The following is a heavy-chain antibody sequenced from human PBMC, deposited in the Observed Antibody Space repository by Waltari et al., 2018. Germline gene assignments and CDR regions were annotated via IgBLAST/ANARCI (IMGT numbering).Heavy chain of an antibody. CDR1: GFRLRDYA. V-gene: IGHV3-21*02. Sequence: DVQLVESGGGLVKPGRSLPPACPASGFRLRDYALNWVRKGPGKGLEWVSSISSRSKYIDYADSVKGRFTISRDNAKKFLYLEMNALSADDTAVYYCARDNWTPNFYDKSGYFWGQGALVSVSS. J-gene: IGHJ4*02. CDR2: ISSRSKYI. CDR3: ARDNWTPNFYDKSGYF. D-gene: IGHD3-22*01.